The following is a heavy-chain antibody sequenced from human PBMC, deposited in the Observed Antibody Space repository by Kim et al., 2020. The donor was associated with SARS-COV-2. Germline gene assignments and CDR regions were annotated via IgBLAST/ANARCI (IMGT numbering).Heavy chain of an antibody. J-gene: IGHJ1*01. CDR1: GGTFSSYA. D-gene: IGHD3-22*01. V-gene: IGHV1-69*13. Sequence: SVKVSCKASGGTFSSYAISWVRQAPGQGLEWMGGIIPIFGTANYAQKFQGRVTITADESTSTAYMELSSLRSEDTAVYYCASAYYYDSSAQNPPSLYAEYFQHWGQGTLVTVSS. CDR3: ASAYYYDSSAQNPPSLYAEYFQH. CDR2: IIPIFGTA.